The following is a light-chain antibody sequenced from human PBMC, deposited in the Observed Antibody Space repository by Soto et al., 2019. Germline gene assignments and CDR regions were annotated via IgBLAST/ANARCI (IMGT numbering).Light chain of an antibody. V-gene: IGLV2-14*01. CDR2: DVS. Sequence: QSVLTQPASVSGSPGQSITISCTGTSSDVGGYNYVSWYQQHPGKAPKLMIYDVSNRPSGVSNRFSGSKSGNTASLTISGLQAEDEADYYCSSYTRSSTLIVFGTGTRSPS. CDR1: SSDVGGYNY. J-gene: IGLJ1*01. CDR3: SSYTRSSTLIV.